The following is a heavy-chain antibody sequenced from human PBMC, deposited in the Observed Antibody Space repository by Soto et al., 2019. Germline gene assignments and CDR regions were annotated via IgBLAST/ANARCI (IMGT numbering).Heavy chain of an antibody. CDR3: ARDRYFWSGYGTERWFDP. Sequence: PSETLSLTCTVSGGSVSSGSYYWSWIRQPPGKGLEWIGYIYYSGSTNYNPSLKSRVTISVDTSKNQFSLKLSSVTAADTAVYYFARDRYFWSGYGTERWFDPWGQGTLVTVSS. J-gene: IGHJ5*02. CDR2: IYYSGST. V-gene: IGHV4-61*01. D-gene: IGHD3-3*01. CDR1: GGSVSSGSYY.